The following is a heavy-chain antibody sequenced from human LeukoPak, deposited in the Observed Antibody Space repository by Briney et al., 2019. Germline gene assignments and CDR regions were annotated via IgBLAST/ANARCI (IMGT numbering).Heavy chain of an antibody. D-gene: IGHD6-6*01. CDR3: TRDPRHLGS. V-gene: IGHV3-7*01. CDR1: GFIFRNNY. CDR2: IKEDGSEI. Sequence: GGSLRLSCAASGFIFRNNYMSWVRQAPGKGLEWVANIKEDGSEIHYVDSVKGRFTISRDNAKNSLYLQMSSLRVEDTAVYYCTRDPRHLGSWGQGTLVTVSS. J-gene: IGHJ4*02.